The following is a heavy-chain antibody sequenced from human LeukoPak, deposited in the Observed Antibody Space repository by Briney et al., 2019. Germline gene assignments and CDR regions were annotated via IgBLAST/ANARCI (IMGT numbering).Heavy chain of an antibody. CDR2: INPSGGST. Sequence: GASVKVSCKTSGYTFTNFGINWVRQAPGQGLEWMGRINPSGGSTSYAQKFQGRVTMTRDMSTSTVYMELSSLRSEDTAVYYCARGRLMRWLQNRYYYMDVWGKGTTVTVSS. CDR3: ARGRLMRWLQNRYYYMDV. D-gene: IGHD5-24*01. J-gene: IGHJ6*03. CDR1: GYTFTNFG. V-gene: IGHV1-46*01.